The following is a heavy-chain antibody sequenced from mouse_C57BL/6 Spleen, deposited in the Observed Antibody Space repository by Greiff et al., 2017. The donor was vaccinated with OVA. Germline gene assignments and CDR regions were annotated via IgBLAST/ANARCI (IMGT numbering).Heavy chain of an antibody. J-gene: IGHJ2*01. CDR3: ARADYYGSNQYYFDY. CDR1: GYTFTSYG. D-gene: IGHD1-1*01. CDR2: IYPRSGNT. V-gene: IGHV1-81*01. Sequence: VKLQESGAELARPGASVKLSCKASGYTFTSYGISWVKQRTGQGLEWIGEIYPRSGNTYYNEKFKGKATLTADKSSSTAYMELRSLTSEDSAVYFCARADYYGSNQYYFDYWGQGTTLTVSS.